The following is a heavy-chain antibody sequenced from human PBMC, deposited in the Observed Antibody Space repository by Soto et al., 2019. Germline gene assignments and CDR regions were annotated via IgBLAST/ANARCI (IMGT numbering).Heavy chain of an antibody. V-gene: IGHV3-20*04. CDR1: GFRFDDYG. CDR2: INWNGDST. CDR3: AKSRNSRLYFYDY. J-gene: IGHJ4*02. Sequence: EVQVVESGGGVIRPGGSLRLSCAASGFRFDDYGMSWVRQVPGKGLEWVSGINWNGDSTGYADSVKGRFTISRDKAKNSLYLQMNRLRDEDTALYYCAKSRNSRLYFYDYWGQGTLVTVSS. D-gene: IGHD3-10*01.